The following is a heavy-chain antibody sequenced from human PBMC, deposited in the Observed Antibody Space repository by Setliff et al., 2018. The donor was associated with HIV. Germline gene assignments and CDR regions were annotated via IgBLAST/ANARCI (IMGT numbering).Heavy chain of an antibody. V-gene: IGHV4-4*02. CDR3: ARGHCSGTNCYGVDYYGMDV. D-gene: IGHD2-2*01. J-gene: IGHJ6*02. CDR2: IYHSEYT. CDR1: GGSISSDNW. Sequence: SETLSLTCAVSGGSISSDNWWTWVRQPPGKGLEWIGEIYHSEYTNYNASLKSRVSMSVDKSKNQFSLKLTSVTAADTAAYYCARGHCSGTNCYGVDYYGMDVWGQGTTVTVSS.